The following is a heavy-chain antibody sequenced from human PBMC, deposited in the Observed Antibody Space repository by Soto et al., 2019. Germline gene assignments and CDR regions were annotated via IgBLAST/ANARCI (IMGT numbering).Heavy chain of an antibody. CDR2: ISGSGSVT. J-gene: IGHJ4*02. Sequence: EVQLLESGGGLVQPGGSLRLSCAASGFTFSSYAMSWVRQAPGKGLEWVSVISGSGSVTYYADSVKGRFTISRDNSQSTLYLQMNSLRAEDTAVYYCAKRMMSGSYYAAFDHWGQGTLVTVSS. V-gene: IGHV3-23*01. CDR3: AKRMMSGSYYAAFDH. D-gene: IGHD1-26*01. CDR1: GFTFSSYA.